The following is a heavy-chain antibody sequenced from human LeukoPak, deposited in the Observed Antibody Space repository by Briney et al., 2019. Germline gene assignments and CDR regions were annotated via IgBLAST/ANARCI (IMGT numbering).Heavy chain of an antibody. CDR1: GFTFSSYS. Sequence: GGSLRLSCAASGFTFSSYSMNWVRQAPGKGLEWVSYISSSSSTIYYADSVKGRFTISRDNAKNSLYLQMNSLRAEDTAIYYCAKETVGCSSTSCWNFFDYWGQGTLVTVSS. V-gene: IGHV3-48*04. J-gene: IGHJ4*02. D-gene: IGHD2-2*01. CDR2: ISSSSSTI. CDR3: AKETVGCSSTSCWNFFDY.